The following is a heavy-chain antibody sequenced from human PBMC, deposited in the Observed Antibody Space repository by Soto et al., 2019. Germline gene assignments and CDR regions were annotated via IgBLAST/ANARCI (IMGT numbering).Heavy chain of an antibody. V-gene: IGHV3-13*01. Sequence: LRLSCAASGSTLSNYDIHWVRQVTGKGLEWVSAIDIAGDTYYADPVKGRFTISRESAKNSVYLQMNSLRVGDKAVYYCARASRWLQARYFDLWGRGTLVTVSS. CDR3: ARASRWLQARYFDL. CDR2: IDIAGDT. D-gene: IGHD5-12*01. J-gene: IGHJ2*01. CDR1: GSTLSNYD.